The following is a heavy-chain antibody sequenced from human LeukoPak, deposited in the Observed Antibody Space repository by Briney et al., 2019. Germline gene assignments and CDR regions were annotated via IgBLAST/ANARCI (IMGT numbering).Heavy chain of an antibody. CDR3: AKDYGLSIGEPFDY. J-gene: IGHJ4*02. D-gene: IGHD3-16*01. CDR2: IYSGGST. Sequence: GGSLRLSCAASGFTVSNIYMNWVRQAPGKGLEWVSVIYSGGSTYYADSVKGRFTISRDNSKNTLYLQMNSLRAEDTAIYYCAKDYGLSIGEPFDYWGQGTLVTVSS. CDR1: GFTVSNIY. V-gene: IGHV3-53*01.